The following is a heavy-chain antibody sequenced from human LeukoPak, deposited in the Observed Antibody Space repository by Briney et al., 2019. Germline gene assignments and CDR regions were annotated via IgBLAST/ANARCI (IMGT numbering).Heavy chain of an antibody. J-gene: IGHJ3*02. Sequence: GGSLRLSCAASKFAFSSYAMSWVRQAPGKGLEWVSAISSGGGNTYYADSVKGRFTISRDNSKNTLYLQMNSLRAEDTAVYYCGKNRYSGSLSPFDIWGQGTMVTVSS. CDR3: GKNRYSGSLSPFDI. V-gene: IGHV3-23*01. D-gene: IGHD1-26*01. CDR1: KFAFSSYA. CDR2: ISSGGGNT.